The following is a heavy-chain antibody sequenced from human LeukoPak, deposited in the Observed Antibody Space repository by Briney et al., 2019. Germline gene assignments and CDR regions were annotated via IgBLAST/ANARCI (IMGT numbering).Heavy chain of an antibody. D-gene: IGHD1-1*01. CDR1: GYTFTSYY. V-gene: IGHV1-46*01. J-gene: IGHJ5*02. CDR3: ARDPRIKATGDDNWFDP. CDR2: INPSGGST. Sequence: GASVKVSCKASGYTFTSYYMHWVRQAPGQGLEWMGIINPSGGSTSYAQKFQGRVTMTRDTSISTAYMEVSRLTSDDTAVYFCARDPRIKATGDDNWFDPWGQGTLVSVSS.